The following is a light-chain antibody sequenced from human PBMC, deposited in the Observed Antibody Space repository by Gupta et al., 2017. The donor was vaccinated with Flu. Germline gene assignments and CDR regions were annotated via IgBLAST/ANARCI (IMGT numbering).Light chain of an antibody. CDR1: SGSIAINY. CDR3: QSFDSVNVV. J-gene: IGLJ2*01. V-gene: IGLV6-57*01. CDR2: EDN. Sequence: FMLTQPHSVSESPGKAVTISCTRSSGSIAINYVQWYQQRPGSSPTSVIYEDNQRPSGVPYRFSGSIDSSSNSASLTISGLKTEDEADYYCQSFDSVNVVFGGGTKLTVL.